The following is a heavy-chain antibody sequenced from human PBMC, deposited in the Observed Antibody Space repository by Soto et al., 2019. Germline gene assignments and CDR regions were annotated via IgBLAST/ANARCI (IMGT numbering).Heavy chain of an antibody. D-gene: IGHD7-27*01. CDR2: LYWDDDK. CDR1: GFSLSTRGVG. CDR3: PLTGVNWGGGGLVDY. J-gene: IGHJ4*02. V-gene: IGHV2-5*02. Sequence: QITLKESGPTLVKPTQTLTLTCTFSGFSLSTRGVGVGWIRQPPGKALEWLAFLYWDDDKRYSPSLKSRLTLAKDIFNNQVLMTLTTMVPVETLTYCCPLTGVNWGGGGLVDYWGQGTLVTGAS.